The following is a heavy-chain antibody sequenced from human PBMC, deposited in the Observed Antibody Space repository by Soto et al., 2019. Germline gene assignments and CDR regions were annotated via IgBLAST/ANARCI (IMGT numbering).Heavy chain of an antibody. V-gene: IGHV4-30-2*01. CDR3: ASAGGLGAVAADY. CDR1: GDSISSGGYS. Sequence: QLQLEESGSGLVKPSQTMSLTCAVSGDSISSGGYSWRWIRQPPGKGLEWIGYIYHSGSTYYNPSLKSRVTISVDRSKNQYSLELSSVTAADTAVYYCASAGGLGAVAADYWGQGTLVTVSS. J-gene: IGHJ4*02. D-gene: IGHD6-19*01. CDR2: IYHSGST.